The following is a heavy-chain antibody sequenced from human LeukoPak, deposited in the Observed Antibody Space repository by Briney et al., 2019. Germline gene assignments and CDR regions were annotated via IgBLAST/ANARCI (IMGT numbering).Heavy chain of an antibody. J-gene: IGHJ4*02. CDR2: IYTSGST. D-gene: IGHD3-16*01. Sequence: SETLSLTCTVSGGSISSYYWSWIRQPAGKGLEWIGRIYTSGSTHYNPSLKSRVTMSVDTSKNQFSLKLTSVTAADTAVYYCARPFCLRQRCYFDFWGQGTLVTVSS. V-gene: IGHV4-4*07. CDR1: GGSISSYY. CDR3: ARPFCLRQRCYFDF.